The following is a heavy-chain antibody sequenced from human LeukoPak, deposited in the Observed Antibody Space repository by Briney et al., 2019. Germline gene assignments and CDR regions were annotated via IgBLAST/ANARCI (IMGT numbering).Heavy chain of an antibody. CDR1: GYSFTSYW. CDR2: IYPGDSDT. D-gene: IGHD1-26*01. CDR3: ARPEKQWELIGSFDY. J-gene: IGHJ4*02. Sequence: ESLKISCKGSGYSFTSYWIGWVRQMPGKGLEWMGIIYPGDSDTRYSPSFQGQVTISADKSISTAYLQWSSLKASDTAMYYCARPEKQWELIGSFDYWGQGTLVTVSS. V-gene: IGHV5-51*01.